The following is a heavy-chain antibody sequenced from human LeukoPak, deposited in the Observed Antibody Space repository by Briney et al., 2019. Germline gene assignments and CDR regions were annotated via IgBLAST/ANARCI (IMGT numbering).Heavy chain of an antibody. CDR2: ISDNGVST. CDR3: AKGVRGAGPFDY. D-gene: IGHD3-10*01. V-gene: IGHV3-23*01. J-gene: IGHJ4*02. Sequence: GGSLRLSCIASGFTFSIYGMSWVRQAPGKGPEWVSGISDNGVSTYYADSVKGRFTISRDNSKNTLYVQMNSLRAEDTAVYYCAKGVRGAGPFDYWGQGTLVTVSS. CDR1: GFTFSIYG.